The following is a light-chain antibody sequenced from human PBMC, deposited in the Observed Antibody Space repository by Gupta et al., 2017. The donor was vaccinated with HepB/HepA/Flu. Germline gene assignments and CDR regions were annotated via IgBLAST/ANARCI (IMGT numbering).Light chain of an antibody. J-gene: IGLJ3*02. CDR2: EVS. Sequence: QSALTHPPSASGSPGHSLTISSAGTSSDVGGYNYVSWYQQPPGKAPKLRIYEVSKRPSGVPERFYCAKSGNTASVTGAGLQAEDEDDYYCSSYAGNNHGMFGGGTKLTVL. CDR3: SSYAGNNHGM. CDR1: SSDVGGYNY. V-gene: IGLV2-8*01.